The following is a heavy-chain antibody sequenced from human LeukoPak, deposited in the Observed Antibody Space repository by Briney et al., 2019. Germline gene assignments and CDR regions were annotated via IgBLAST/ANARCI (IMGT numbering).Heavy chain of an antibody. J-gene: IGHJ4*02. CDR1: GYTFTSYY. CDR3: AGVRVGATSIDY. D-gene: IGHD1-26*01. Sequence: ASVKVSCKASGYTFTSYYMHWVRQAPGQGLEWMGIINPSGGSTSYAQKFQGRVTMTRDTSTSTVYMELSRLRSDDTAVYYCAGVRVGATSIDYWGQGTLVTVSS. V-gene: IGHV1-46*01. CDR2: INPSGGST.